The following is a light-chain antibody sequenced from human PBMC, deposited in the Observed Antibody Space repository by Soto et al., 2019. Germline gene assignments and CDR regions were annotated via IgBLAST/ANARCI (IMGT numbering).Light chain of an antibody. V-gene: IGLV4-69*01. CDR1: SGHSSYA. J-gene: IGLJ3*02. CDR3: QTWGTGIQV. Sequence: QAVVTQSPSASASLGASVKLTCTLSSGHSSYAIAWHQQQPEKGPRYLMKVNSDGSHKKGDGIPDRFSGSSSGAERYLTIPSLQSEDEADYYCQTWGTGIQVFGGGTKLTVL. CDR2: VNSDGSH.